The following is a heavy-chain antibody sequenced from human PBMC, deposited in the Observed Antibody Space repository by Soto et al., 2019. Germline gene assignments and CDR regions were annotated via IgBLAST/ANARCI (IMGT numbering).Heavy chain of an antibody. CDR1: GGSFSGYY. D-gene: IGHD2-15*01. CDR3: ARHRFKDKFDY. CDR2: INHSGST. Sequence: SETLSLTCAVYGGSFSGYYWSWIRQPPGKGLEWIGEINHSGSTNYNPSLKSRVTISVDTSKNQFSLKLTSVTAADTAVYYCARHRFKDKFDYWGQGALVTVSS. J-gene: IGHJ4*02. V-gene: IGHV4-34*01.